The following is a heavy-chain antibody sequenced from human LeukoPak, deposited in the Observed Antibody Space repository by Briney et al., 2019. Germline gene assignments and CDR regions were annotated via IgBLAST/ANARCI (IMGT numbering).Heavy chain of an antibody. CDR1: GGSFSGYY. CDR2: INHSGST. V-gene: IGHV4-34*01. D-gene: IGHD3-10*01. CDR3: ASPYLPYGSGSYSY. Sequence: SETLSFTCAVYGGSFSGYYWSWIRKPLGKGLEWIGEINHSGSTNYNPSLKSRITIPVDTSKNQFCLKLSAVAAADWAVYYCASPYLPYGSGSYSYWGQGTLVTVSS. J-gene: IGHJ4*02.